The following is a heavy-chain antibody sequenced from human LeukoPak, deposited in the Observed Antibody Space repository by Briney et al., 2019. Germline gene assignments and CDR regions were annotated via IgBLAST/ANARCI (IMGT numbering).Heavy chain of an antibody. J-gene: IGHJ4*02. CDR2: IYPGDSDT. CDR3: ARGRYDFWSGYRRYFDY. Sequence: ESLKISCKGSGYSFTSYWIGWVRQMPGKGLEWMGIIYPGDSDTRYSPSFQGQVTVSADKSISTAYLQWSSLKASDTAMYYCARGRYDFWSGYRRYFDYWGQGTLVTVSS. CDR1: GYSFTSYW. D-gene: IGHD3-3*01. V-gene: IGHV5-51*01.